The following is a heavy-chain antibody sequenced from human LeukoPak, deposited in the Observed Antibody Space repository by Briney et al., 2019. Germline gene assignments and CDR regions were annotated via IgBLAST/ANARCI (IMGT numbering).Heavy chain of an antibody. CDR1: GGSISGAY. CDR2: ISYSGST. J-gene: IGHJ3*02. CDR3: ARDKDYFDSGGAFDI. Sequence: SETLSLTCTVSGGSISGAYWSWIRQPPGKGLEWIGYISYSGSTNYNPSLKSRVTMSVDTSKNQFSLKLSSVTAADTAVYYCARDKDYFDSGGAFDIWGQGTMVTVSS. V-gene: IGHV4-59*01. D-gene: IGHD3-22*01.